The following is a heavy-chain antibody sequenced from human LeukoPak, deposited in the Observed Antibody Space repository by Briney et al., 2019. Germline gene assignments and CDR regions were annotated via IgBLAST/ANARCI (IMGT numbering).Heavy chain of an antibody. CDR2: ISGVGGNT. J-gene: IGHJ4*02. V-gene: IGHV3-23*01. CDR3: ANMDRSYYWVFDY. CDR1: GFTFNNYA. Sequence: PGGSLRLSCAASGFTFNNYALSWVRQAPGMGLEWISAISGVGGNTYYADSVKGRFTISSDISKNTLYLQMNSLRVEDTAVYYCANMDRSYYWVFDYWGQGTLVTVSS. D-gene: IGHD1-26*01.